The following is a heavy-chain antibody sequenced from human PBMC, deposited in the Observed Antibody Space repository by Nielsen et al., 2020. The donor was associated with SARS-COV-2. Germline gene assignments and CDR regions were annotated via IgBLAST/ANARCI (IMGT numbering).Heavy chain of an antibody. D-gene: IGHD1-26*01. CDR2: IYYSGST. CDR1: GGSISSGGYY. CDR3: ARVGRSGSYFYYYYMDV. J-gene: IGHJ6*03. Sequence: SETLSLTCTVSGGSISSGGYYWSWIRQHPGKGLEWIGYIYYSGSTYYNPSLKSRVTISVDTSKNQFSLKLSSVTAADTAVYYCARVGRSGSYFYYYYMDVWGKGTTVTVSS. V-gene: IGHV4-31*03.